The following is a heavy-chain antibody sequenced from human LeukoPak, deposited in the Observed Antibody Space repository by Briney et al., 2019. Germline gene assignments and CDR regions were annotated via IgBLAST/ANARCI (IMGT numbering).Heavy chain of an antibody. CDR1: GFTFSSYG. V-gene: IGHV3-23*01. D-gene: IGHD1-26*01. CDR2: ISGSVGST. CDR3: AKIPHSGSYSAFDY. J-gene: IGHJ4*02. Sequence: GGSLRLSCAASGFTFSSYGMSWVRQAPGKGLEWVSAISGSVGSTYYADSVKGRFTISRDNSKNTLYLQMNSLRAEDTAVYYCAKIPHSGSYSAFDYWGQGTLVTVSS.